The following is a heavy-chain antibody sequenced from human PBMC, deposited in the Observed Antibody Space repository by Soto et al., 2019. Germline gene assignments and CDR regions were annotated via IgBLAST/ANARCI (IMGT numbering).Heavy chain of an antibody. Sequence: EVQLVQSGAEVKKPGESLKISCKGSGYRFTSYLIVWVRHMPGKGLEWMGIIYPGDSDTRYSPSFHGQVTISADKSISTAYLQSSSLKASDTAMYYCARLWPPRETTRFDCWDQGTLVTVSS. CDR1: GYRFTSYL. V-gene: IGHV5-51*03. J-gene: IGHJ4*02. CDR2: IYPGDSDT. CDR3: ARLWPPRETTRFDC. D-gene: IGHD1-1*01.